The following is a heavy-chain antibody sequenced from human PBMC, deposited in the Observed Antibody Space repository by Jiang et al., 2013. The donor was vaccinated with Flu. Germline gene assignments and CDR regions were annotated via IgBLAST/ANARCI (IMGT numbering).Heavy chain of an antibody. CDR1: GFTFSSYA. CDR2: ISGSGGST. J-gene: IGHJ4*02. V-gene: IGHV3-23*01. D-gene: IGHD3-10*01. CDR3: AKELNYGSGSYYNVGY. Sequence: QLLESGGGLVQPGGSLRLSCAASGFTFSSYAMSWVRQAPGKGLEWVSAISGSGGSTYYADSVKGRFTISRDNSKNTLYLQMNSLRAEDTAVYYCAKELNYGSGSYYNVGYWGQGTLVTVSS.